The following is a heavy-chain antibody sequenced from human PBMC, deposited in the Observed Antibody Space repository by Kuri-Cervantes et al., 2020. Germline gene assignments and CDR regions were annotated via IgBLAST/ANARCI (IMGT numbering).Heavy chain of an antibody. CDR3: ARDIRSYYYYMDV. D-gene: IGHD3-3*02. CDR2: ISYDGSNK. CDR1: GFTFSSYA. V-gene: IGHV3-30*01. J-gene: IGHJ6*03. Sequence: GGSLRLSCAASGFTFSSYAMHWVRQAPGKGLEWVAVISYDGSNKYYADSVKGRFTISRDNSKNTLYLQMNSLRAEDTAVYYCARDIRSYYYYMDVWGKGTTVTVSS.